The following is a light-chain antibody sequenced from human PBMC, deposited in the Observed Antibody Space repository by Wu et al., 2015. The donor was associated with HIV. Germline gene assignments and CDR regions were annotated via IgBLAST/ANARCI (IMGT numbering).Light chain of an antibody. CDR1: QSISSY. CDR3: QQSYSLWT. V-gene: IGKV1-39*01. J-gene: IGKJ1*01. CDR2: AAS. Sequence: DIQMTQSPSSLSASVGDRVTITCRASQSISSYLNWYQQKPGKAPKLLIYAASSLQSGVPSRFSGSGSGTDFTLTISSLQPEDFATYYCQQSYSLWTFGQGPRWKLN.